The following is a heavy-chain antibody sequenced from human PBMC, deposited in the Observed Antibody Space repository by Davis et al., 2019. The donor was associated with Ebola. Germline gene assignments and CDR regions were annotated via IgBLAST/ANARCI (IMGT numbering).Heavy chain of an antibody. V-gene: IGHV7-4-1*02. CDR3: ARRMDCSGDSCYCLQH. D-gene: IGHD2-15*01. Sequence: ASVKVSCKASGYTFAYYSMNWVRQAPGQGLEWMGWINTKNGNPTYAQGFTGRRVFSLDTSVSTAYLEISSLKAEDTAVYYCARRMDCSGDSCYCLQHWGQGTLVTVSS. CDR2: INTKNGNP. J-gene: IGHJ1*01. CDR1: GYTFAYYS.